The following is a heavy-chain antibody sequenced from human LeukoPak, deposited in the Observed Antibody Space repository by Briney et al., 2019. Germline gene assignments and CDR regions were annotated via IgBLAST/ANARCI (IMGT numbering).Heavy chain of an antibody. Sequence: ASVKVSCKASGGTFSSYAISWVRQAPGQGLEWMGGFDPEDGETIYAQKFQGRVTMTEDTSTDTAYMELSSLRSEDTAVYYCVTEEVAGPWGQGTLVTVSS. J-gene: IGHJ5*02. CDR1: GGTFSSYA. CDR3: VTEEVAGP. CDR2: FDPEDGET. V-gene: IGHV1-24*01.